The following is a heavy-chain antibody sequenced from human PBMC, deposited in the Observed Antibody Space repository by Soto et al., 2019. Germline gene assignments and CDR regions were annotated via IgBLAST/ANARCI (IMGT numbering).Heavy chain of an antibody. CDR2: INHSGST. V-gene: IGHV4-34*01. CDR3: ATSTYYDCWSGYLGFDP. Sequence: PSETLSLTCAVYGGSFSGYYWSWIRQPPGKGLEWIGEINHSGSTNYNPSLKSRVTISVDTSKNQFSLKLSSVTAADTAVYYCATSTYYDCWSGYLGFDPWGQGTLVTVSS. D-gene: IGHD3-3*01. J-gene: IGHJ5*02. CDR1: GGSFSGYY.